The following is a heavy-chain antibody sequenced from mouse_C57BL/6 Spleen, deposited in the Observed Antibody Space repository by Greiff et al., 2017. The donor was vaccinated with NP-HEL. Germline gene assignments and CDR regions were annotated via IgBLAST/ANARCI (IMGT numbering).Heavy chain of an antibody. J-gene: IGHJ1*03. CDR3: ARSKITTVVSSFDV. D-gene: IGHD1-1*01. CDR2: IDPSDSYT. V-gene: IGHV1-69*01. Sequence: VQLQQSGAELVMPGASVKLSCKASGYTFTSYLMHWVKQRPGQGLEWIGEIDPSDSYTNYNQKFKGKSTLTVDKSSSTAYMQLSSLTSEDSAVYYCARSKITTVVSSFDVWGTGTTVTVSS. CDR1: GYTFTSYL.